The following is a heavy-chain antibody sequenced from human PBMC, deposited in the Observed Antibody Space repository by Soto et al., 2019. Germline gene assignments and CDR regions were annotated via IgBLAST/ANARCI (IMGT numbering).Heavy chain of an antibody. J-gene: IGHJ3*01. D-gene: IGHD3-3*01. V-gene: IGHV4-31*02. CDR1: GGSVSSGGYY. CDR3: ARENFGAVVHDAFDL. CDR2: IYDTETA. Sequence: QVQLQESGPGLVKPSQTLSLTCSVSGGSVSSGGYYWNWIRQLPGKGLEWIGYIYDTETAYYNPSLKSRPSISLDMSKNQFSLTLNSVTPADTAVYYCARENFGAVVHDAFDLWGQGTVVTVSS.